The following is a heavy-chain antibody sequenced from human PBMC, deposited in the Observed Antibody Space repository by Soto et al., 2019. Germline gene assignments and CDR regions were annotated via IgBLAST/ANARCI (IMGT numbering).Heavy chain of an antibody. CDR2: MAFDGRT. D-gene: IGHD6-19*01. V-gene: IGHV4-61*08. CDR3: ARLPDVSGWRFDF. Sequence: SETLSLTCSVSGGSVSSRGFYWTWIRQPPGKGLDWIGYMAFDGRTNYNPSLKSRVTISQDTSKNQFSLKLGSVTAADTAIYYCARLPDVSGWRFDFWGQGTLDTVSS. J-gene: IGHJ4*02. CDR1: GGSVSSRGFY.